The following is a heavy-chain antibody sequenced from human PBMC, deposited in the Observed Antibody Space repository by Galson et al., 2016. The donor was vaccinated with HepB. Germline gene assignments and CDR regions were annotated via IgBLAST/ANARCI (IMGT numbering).Heavy chain of an antibody. CDR1: GFSFRSHA. CDR2: ISSGSSYT. J-gene: IGHJ3*02. CDR3: ARMRYSSGWLDGFDI. Sequence: SLRLSCAVSGFSFRSHAMNWARQAPGKGLEWVSSISSGSSYTYYADSVKGRFTIFRDNARNSLYLQMNSLRVEDTAVYYCARMRYSSGWLDGFDIWGQGTMVTVSS. V-gene: IGHV3-21*01. D-gene: IGHD6-19*01.